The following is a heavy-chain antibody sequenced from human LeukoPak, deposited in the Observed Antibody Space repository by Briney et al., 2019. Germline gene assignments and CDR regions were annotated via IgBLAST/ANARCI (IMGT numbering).Heavy chain of an antibody. V-gene: IGHV3-11*01. J-gene: IGHJ3*02. CDR1: GFTFIDYY. D-gene: IGHD6-13*01. CDR3: ARAGWRIAATVDAFDI. CDR2: ISSSGSTI. Sequence: VGSLILPCSASGFTFIDYYMSWFRRAPGRGLEWVSYISSSGSTIYYADSVKGRFTTSRDNAKNSLYLQMNSLRAEDTAVYCCARAGWRIAATVDAFDIWGQGTMVTVSS.